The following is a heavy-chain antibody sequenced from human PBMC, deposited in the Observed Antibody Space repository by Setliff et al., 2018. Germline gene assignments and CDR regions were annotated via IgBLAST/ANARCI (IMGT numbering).Heavy chain of an antibody. CDR1: GYSFTSYW. Sequence: PGESLKISCKGSGYSFTSYWIGWVRQMPGKGLEWMGIIYPGDSDTRYSPSFQGQVTIPADKSISTAYLQWSSLKASDTAMYYCARQGRPKYDILTGFAYGDAFDIWGQGTMVTVSS. D-gene: IGHD3-9*01. J-gene: IGHJ3*02. CDR2: IYPGDSDT. V-gene: IGHV5-51*01. CDR3: ARQGRPKYDILTGFAYGDAFDI.